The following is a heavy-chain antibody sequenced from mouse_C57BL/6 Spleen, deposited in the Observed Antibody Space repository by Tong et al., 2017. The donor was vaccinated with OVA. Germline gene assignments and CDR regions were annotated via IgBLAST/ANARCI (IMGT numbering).Heavy chain of an antibody. CDR3: ARLRGDYYAMDY. CDR1: GFAFSSYD. CDR2: ISSGGGST. V-gene: IGHV5-12-1*01. J-gene: IGHJ4*01. Sequence: EVQLQESGGGLVQPGGSLKLSCAASGFAFSSYDMSWVRQTPEKRLEWVAYISSGGGSTYYPDTVKGRFTISRDNAKNTLYLQMSSLKSEDTAMYYCARLRGDYYAMDYWGQGTSVTVSS.